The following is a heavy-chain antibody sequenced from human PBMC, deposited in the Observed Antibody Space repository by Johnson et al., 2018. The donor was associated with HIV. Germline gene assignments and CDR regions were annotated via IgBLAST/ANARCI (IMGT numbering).Heavy chain of an antibody. CDR1: GFTFSGYA. D-gene: IGHD3-3*01. J-gene: IGHJ3*01. V-gene: IGHV3-7*01. Sequence: VQLVESGGGLVQPGGSLRLSCAASGFTFSGYAMSRVRQAPGKGLEWVANIKQDGSEKYYVDSVKGRFTISRDNAKNSLCLKMNSLRAEDTAVYCAKDRAGNFWSGGGAFDVWGQGTVVTVSS. CDR3: AKDRAGNFWSGGGAFDV. CDR2: IKQDGSEK.